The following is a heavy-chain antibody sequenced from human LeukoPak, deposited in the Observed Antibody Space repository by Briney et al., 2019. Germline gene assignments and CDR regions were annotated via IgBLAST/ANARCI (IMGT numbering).Heavy chain of an antibody. Sequence: SETLSLTCTVSGGSIRSSYYYWGWIRQPPGKGLEWIGEINHSGSTNYNPSLKSRVTISVDTSKNQFSLKLSSVTAADTAVYYCARSLGYCSSTSCHWGQGTLVTVSS. D-gene: IGHD2-2*01. CDR3: ARSLGYCSSTSCH. CDR2: INHSGST. J-gene: IGHJ4*02. CDR1: GGSIRSSYYY. V-gene: IGHV4-39*07.